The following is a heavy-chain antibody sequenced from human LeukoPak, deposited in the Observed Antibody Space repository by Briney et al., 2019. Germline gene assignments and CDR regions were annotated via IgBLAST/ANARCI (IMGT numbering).Heavy chain of an antibody. CDR2: IYHSGST. J-gene: IGHJ5*02. CDR3: ARASTTFGILNWFDP. D-gene: IGHD1-1*01. CDR1: GGSISSGGYS. Sequence: SQTLSLTCAVSGGSISSGGYSWSWIRQPPGKGLEWIGYIYHSGSTYYNPSLKSRVTISVDTSKNQFSLKLSSVTAADTAVYYCARASTTFGILNWFDPWGQGTLVTVSS. V-gene: IGHV4-30-2*01.